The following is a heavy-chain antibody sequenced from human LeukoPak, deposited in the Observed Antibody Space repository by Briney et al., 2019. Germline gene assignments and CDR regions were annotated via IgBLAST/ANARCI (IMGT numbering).Heavy chain of an antibody. CDR2: INPNSGGT. CDR3: ARDRDYGSGIFDY. Sequence: ASVKVSCKASGYTLTGYYMHWVRQAPGQGLEWTGWINPNSGGTNYAQKFQGRVTMTRDTSISTAYMELNRLRSDDTAVYYCARDRDYGSGIFDYWGQGTLVTVSS. CDR1: GYTLTGYY. V-gene: IGHV1-2*02. D-gene: IGHD3-10*01. J-gene: IGHJ4*02.